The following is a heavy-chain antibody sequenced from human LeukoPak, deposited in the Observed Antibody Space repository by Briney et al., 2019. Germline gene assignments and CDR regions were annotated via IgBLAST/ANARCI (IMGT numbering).Heavy chain of an antibody. D-gene: IGHD3-3*01. CDR3: ARESADFWSGSPLGY. CDR1: GFTFSSYS. Sequence: GGSLRLSCAASGFTFSSYSMNWVRQAPGKGLEWVSYISSSSSTIYYADSVKGRFTISRDNAKNSLYLQMNSLRAEDTAVYYCARESADFWSGSPLGYWGQGTLVTVSS. CDR2: ISSSSSTI. J-gene: IGHJ4*02. V-gene: IGHV3-48*01.